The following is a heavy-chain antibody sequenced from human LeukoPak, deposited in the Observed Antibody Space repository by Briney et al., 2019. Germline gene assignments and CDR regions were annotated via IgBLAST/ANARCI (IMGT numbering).Heavy chain of an antibody. CDR3: ARAGTLTGYYLDY. CDR2: IYSGGST. J-gene: IGHJ4*02. CDR1: GFTVSSNY. Sequence: GGSPRLSCAASGFTVSSNYMSWVRQAPGKGLEWVSVIYSGGSTYNADSVKGRFTISRDNSKNTLYLQMNSLRAEDTAVYYCARAGTLTGYYLDYWGQGTLVTVSS. V-gene: IGHV3-66*01. D-gene: IGHD3-9*01.